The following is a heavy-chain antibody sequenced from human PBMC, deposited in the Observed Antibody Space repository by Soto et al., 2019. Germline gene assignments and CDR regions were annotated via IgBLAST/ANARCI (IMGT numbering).Heavy chain of an antibody. CDR1: GGSISSSSYY. Sequence: QLQLQESGPGLVKPSETLSLTCTVSGGSISSSSYYWGWIRQPPGKGLEWIGSIYYSGSTYYNPSLKSRVTISVDTSKNQFSLKLSSVTAADTAVYYCARHTHGGSGSPAWGQGTLVTVSS. CDR2: IYYSGST. CDR3: ARHTHGGSGSPA. V-gene: IGHV4-39*01. J-gene: IGHJ5*02. D-gene: IGHD3-10*01.